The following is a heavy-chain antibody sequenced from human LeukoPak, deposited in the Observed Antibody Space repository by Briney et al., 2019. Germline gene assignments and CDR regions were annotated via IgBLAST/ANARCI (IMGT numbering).Heavy chain of an antibody. CDR3: ARVMPSHRIGLGSHYFDY. CDR1: GYSFTAYY. CDR2: IIPIFGTA. J-gene: IGHJ4*02. V-gene: IGHV1-69*13. D-gene: IGHD2-2*01. Sequence: ASVKVSCKASGYSFTAYYIHWVRQAPGQGLEWMGGIIPIFGTANYAQKFQGRVTITADESTSTAYMELSSLRSEDTAVYYCARVMPSHRIGLGSHYFDYWGQGTLVTVSS.